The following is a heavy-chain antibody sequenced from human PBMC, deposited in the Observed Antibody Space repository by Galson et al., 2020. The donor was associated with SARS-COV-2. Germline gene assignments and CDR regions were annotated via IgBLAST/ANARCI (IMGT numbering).Heavy chain of an antibody. CDR3: ARGGEWELPYYFDY. CDR2: ISSDGSNS. V-gene: IGHV3-30*04. CDR1: GFTFSNYV. D-gene: IGHD1-26*01. J-gene: IGHJ4*02. Sequence: GESLKIYCAASGFTFSNYVMHWVRQAPGKGPEWVAVISSDGSNSFYADSLKGRFTISRDNSKSTLYLQMNSLRAEDTAVYYCARGGEWELPYYFDYWGQGTLVTVSS.